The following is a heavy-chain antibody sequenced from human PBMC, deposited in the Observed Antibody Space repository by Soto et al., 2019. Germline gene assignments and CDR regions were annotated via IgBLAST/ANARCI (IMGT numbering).Heavy chain of an antibody. Sequence: QVQLQESGPGLVKPSGTLSLTCAVSSGSIFSRNWWSWVRQPPGKGLEWLGEPRNSGGANYNPSLQSRGTRTVDRAKNHFFLELRAETAADPAVYYCASHLGMSGTRGFDNWGLGALVTVSS. V-gene: IGHV4-4*02. D-gene: IGHD6-13*01. J-gene: IGHJ4*02. CDR1: SGSIFSRNW. CDR2: PRNSGGA. CDR3: ASHLGMSGTRGFDN.